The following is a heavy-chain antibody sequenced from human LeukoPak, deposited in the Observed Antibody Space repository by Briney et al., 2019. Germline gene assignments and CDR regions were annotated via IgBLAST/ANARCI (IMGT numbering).Heavy chain of an antibody. Sequence: GGSLRLSCAASGFTFSSYAMSWVRQAPGKGLEWVSAISSSGGSTYYADSVKGRFTISRDNSKNTLYLQMNSLRAEDTAVYYCAKGHGYCSSTSCYGVFQYWGQGTLVTVSS. D-gene: IGHD2-2*01. CDR1: GFTFSSYA. J-gene: IGHJ4*02. V-gene: IGHV3-23*01. CDR2: ISSSGGST. CDR3: AKGHGYCSSTSCYGVFQY.